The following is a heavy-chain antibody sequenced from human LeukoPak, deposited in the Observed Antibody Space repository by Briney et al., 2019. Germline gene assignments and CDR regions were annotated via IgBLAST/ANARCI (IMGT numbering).Heavy chain of an antibody. CDR1: GGSISSYY. Sequence: SETLSLTCTVPGGSISSYYWSWIRQPAGKGLEWIGRIYTSGSTNYNPSLKSRVTMSVDTSKNQFSLKLSSVTAADTAVYYCATHSSGRRSEAFDIWGQGTMVTVSS. CDR3: ATHSSGRRSEAFDI. CDR2: IYTSGST. V-gene: IGHV4-4*07. D-gene: IGHD6-19*01. J-gene: IGHJ3*02.